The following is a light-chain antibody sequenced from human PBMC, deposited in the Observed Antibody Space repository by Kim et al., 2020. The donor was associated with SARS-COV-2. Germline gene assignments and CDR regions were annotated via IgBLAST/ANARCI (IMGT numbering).Light chain of an antibody. V-gene: IGKV1-6*01. Sequence: GDRVTITCRASQAIRNELGWYQQKPGKAPKVLIYAASTLQSGVSSRFSGSGSGTDFTLTISSLQPEDFATYYCLQDSRYPRTFGQGTKLEI. CDR3: LQDSRYPRT. CDR2: AAS. J-gene: IGKJ1*01. CDR1: QAIRNE.